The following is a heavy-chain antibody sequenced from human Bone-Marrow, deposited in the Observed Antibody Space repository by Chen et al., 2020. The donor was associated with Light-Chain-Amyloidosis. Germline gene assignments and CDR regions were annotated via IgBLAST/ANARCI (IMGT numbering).Heavy chain of an antibody. CDR2: ISGSSNYV. D-gene: IGHD1-7*01. CDR3: ARDGYSDWNYLNYYMDV. CDR1: GFTFSSFG. V-gene: IGHV3-21*01. J-gene: IGHJ6*03. Sequence: EVQLVESGGGLVKPGGSLRLSCADSGFTFSSFGRNWVRQAPGKGLEWVSSISGSSNYVYYADSVKGRFTISRDSAKNSLYLQMNSLRAEDTAVYYCARDGYSDWNYLNYYMDVWGNGTTVTVSS.